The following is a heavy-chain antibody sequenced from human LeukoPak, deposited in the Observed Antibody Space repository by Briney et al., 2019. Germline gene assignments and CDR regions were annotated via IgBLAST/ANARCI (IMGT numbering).Heavy chain of an antibody. D-gene: IGHD1-1*01. V-gene: IGHV4-61*02. CDR2: IYTSGST. Sequence: SETLSLTCTVSGGSISSGSDYWSWIRQPAGKGLEWIGRIYTSGSTNYNPSLKSRVTISVDTSKNQFSLKLSSVTAADTAVYYCARVGTTLFDPWGQGTLVTVSS. CDR1: GGSISSGSDY. CDR3: ARVGTTLFDP. J-gene: IGHJ5*02.